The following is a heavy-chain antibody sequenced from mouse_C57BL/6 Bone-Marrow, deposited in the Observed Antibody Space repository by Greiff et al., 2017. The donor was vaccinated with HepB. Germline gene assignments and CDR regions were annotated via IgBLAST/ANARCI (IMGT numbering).Heavy chain of an antibody. Sequence: EVQLVESGGGLVKPGGSLKLSCAASGFTFSSYAMSWVRQTPEKRLEWVATISDGGSYTYYPDNVKGRFTISRDNAKNNLYLQMSHLKSEDTAMYYCARAGHFQLGAMDYWGQGTSVTVSS. V-gene: IGHV5-4*01. CDR1: GFTFSSYA. J-gene: IGHJ4*01. D-gene: IGHD3-1*01. CDR2: ISDGGSYT. CDR3: ARAGHFQLGAMDY.